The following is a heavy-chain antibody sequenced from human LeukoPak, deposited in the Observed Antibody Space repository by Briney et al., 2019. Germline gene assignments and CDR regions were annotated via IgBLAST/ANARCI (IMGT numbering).Heavy chain of an antibody. CDR2: ISGSGGST. CDR1: GFTFSSYA. D-gene: IGHD6-19*01. Sequence: PGRALRLSCAASGFTFSSYAMSWVRQAPGKGLEWVSAISGSGGSTYYADSVKGRFTISRDNSKNTLYLQMNSLRAEDTAVYYCAKDSREKQFMRPVAGLFDYWGQGTLVTVSS. V-gene: IGHV3-23*01. J-gene: IGHJ4*02. CDR3: AKDSREKQFMRPVAGLFDY.